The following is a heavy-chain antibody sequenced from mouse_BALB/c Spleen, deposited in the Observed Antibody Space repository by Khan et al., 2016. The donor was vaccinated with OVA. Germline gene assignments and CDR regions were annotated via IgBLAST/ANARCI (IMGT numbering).Heavy chain of an antibody. V-gene: IGHV1-76*01. J-gene: IGHJ2*01. CDR2: IYPGTDNT. Sequence: QVQLKQSGAELVRSGASVKLSCKTSGYIFTSYWIHWVKQRPGQGLEWIARIYPGTDNTYYNEKLKDKATLTADKSSSTAYMQLSSLKSEDSAVYFCAREEALYYSNYWGQGTTLTVSS. CDR3: AREEALYYSNY. CDR1: GYIFTSYW. D-gene: IGHD3-2*02.